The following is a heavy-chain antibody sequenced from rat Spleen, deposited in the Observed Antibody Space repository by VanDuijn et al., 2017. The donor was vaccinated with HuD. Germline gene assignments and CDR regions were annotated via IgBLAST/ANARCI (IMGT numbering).Heavy chain of an antibody. CDR3: ARHGDWEGFAY. CDR1: GFTFSNYY. CDR2: ISYEGSTT. Sequence: EVQLVETGGGLVQPGRSIKLSCSASGFTFSNYYMAWVRLGPTEGLEWVASISYEGSTTHYGDSVKGRFTISRDNAKSTLYLQMDSLRSEDTATYYCARHGDWEGFAYWGQGTLVTVSS. V-gene: IGHV5-22*01. D-gene: IGHD5-1*01. J-gene: IGHJ3*01.